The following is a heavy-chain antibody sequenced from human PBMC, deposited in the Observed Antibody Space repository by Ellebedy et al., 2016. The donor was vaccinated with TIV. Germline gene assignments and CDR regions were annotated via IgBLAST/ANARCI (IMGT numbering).Heavy chain of an antibody. Sequence: GGSLRLSCVASGFSFRSYWMSWVRQAPGKGLEWVANIYQDGSNQYYVDSVKGRFPISRDNANKSMFLQMNSLRGEDTAVYYCARRGSYGDYAVQINSWFDRWGRGTLVTVSS. CDR1: GFSFRSYW. J-gene: IGHJ5*02. CDR3: ARRGSYGDYAVQINSWFDR. V-gene: IGHV3-7*01. D-gene: IGHD4-17*01. CDR2: IYQDGSNQ.